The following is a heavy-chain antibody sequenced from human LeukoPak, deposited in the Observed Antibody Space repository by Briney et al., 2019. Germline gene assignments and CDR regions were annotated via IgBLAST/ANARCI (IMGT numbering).Heavy chain of an antibody. CDR2: IHPGDSDT. CDR3: ARRNAYGWSFDY. D-gene: IGHD2-15*01. V-gene: IGHV5-51*01. J-gene: IGHJ4*02. CDR1: GYTFTVYY. Sequence: GESLKISCKGSGYTFTVYYIGWVRPMPGKGLEWMGIIHPGDSDTKYSPSSQGQVIISVDKSINTTYLQWSSLKASDTAIYYCARRNAYGWSFDYWGQGTLVTVSS.